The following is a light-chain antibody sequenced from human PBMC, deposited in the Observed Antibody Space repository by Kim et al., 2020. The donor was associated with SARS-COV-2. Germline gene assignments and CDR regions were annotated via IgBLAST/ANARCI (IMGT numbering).Light chain of an antibody. CDR1: ESLVYAANNQDY. V-gene: IGKV4-1*01. Sequence: RATIDCKSTESLVYAANNQDYLAWYQQRPGQPPKLLIYWASTRESGIPDRFSGSGSGTDFTLTISNLQAEDVAVYYCQQYYTSPYTFGQGTKLEI. CDR3: QQYYTSPYT. CDR2: WAS. J-gene: IGKJ2*01.